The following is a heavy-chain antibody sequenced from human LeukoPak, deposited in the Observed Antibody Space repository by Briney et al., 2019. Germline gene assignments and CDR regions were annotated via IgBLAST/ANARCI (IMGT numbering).Heavy chain of an antibody. Sequence: GGSLRLSCAASGFTVSSNYMSWVRQAPGKGLEWVAFIRYDGSNKYYADSVKGRFTISRDNSKNTLYLQMNSLRAEDTAVYYCAKDLRYCGGDCAAFDIWGQGTMVTVSS. D-gene: IGHD2-21*02. CDR2: IRYDGSNK. V-gene: IGHV3-30*02. CDR3: AKDLRYCGGDCAAFDI. J-gene: IGHJ3*02. CDR1: GFTVSSNY.